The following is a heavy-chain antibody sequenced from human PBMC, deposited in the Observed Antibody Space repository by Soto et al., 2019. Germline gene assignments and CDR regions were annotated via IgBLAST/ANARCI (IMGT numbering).Heavy chain of an antibody. J-gene: IGHJ5*02. CDR3: ARDRADYYDSSGYPNWFDP. CDR2: IIPIFGTA. V-gene: IGHV1-69*12. D-gene: IGHD3-22*01. Sequence: QVQLVQSGAEVKKPGSSVKVSCKASGGTFSSYAIGWVRQAPGQGLEWMGGIIPIFGTANYAQKFQGRVTITADESTSTAYMELSSLRSEDTAVYYCARDRADYYDSSGYPNWFDPWGQGTLVTVSS. CDR1: GGTFSSYA.